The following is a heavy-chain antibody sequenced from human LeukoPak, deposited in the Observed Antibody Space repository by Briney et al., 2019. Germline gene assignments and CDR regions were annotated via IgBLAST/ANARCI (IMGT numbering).Heavy chain of an antibody. CDR3: ARGVLGFEYLFDC. CDR1: GGSLSTYY. CDR2: VYYSGST. D-gene: IGHD3-16*01. J-gene: IGHJ4*02. V-gene: IGHV4-59*01. Sequence: PSETLSLTCTVSGGSLSTYYWSWIRQPPGKGLEWIGYVYYSGSTNYNPSLKSRVTISVDTSKNQFSLNLNSVTAADTAVYYCARGVLGFEYLFDCWGQGSLVTVSS.